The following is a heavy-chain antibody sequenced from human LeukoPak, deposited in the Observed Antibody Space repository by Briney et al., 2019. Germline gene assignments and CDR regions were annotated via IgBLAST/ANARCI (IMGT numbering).Heavy chain of an antibody. Sequence: GASVKVSCKASGYTFTGYYMHWVRQAPGQGLEWMGWINPNSGGTNYAQKFQGRVTMTRDTSIGTAYMELSRLRSDDTAVYYCARGRILRFNWFDPWGQGTLVTVSS. V-gene: IGHV1-2*02. CDR2: INPNSGGT. D-gene: IGHD2-21*01. J-gene: IGHJ5*02. CDR3: ARGRILRFNWFDP. CDR1: GYTFTGYY.